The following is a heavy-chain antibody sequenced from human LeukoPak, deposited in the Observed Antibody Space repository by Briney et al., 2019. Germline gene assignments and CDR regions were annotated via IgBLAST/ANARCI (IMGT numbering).Heavy chain of an antibody. CDR2: IYYGGGT. CDR3: ARQVITPGVAVAGPLY. J-gene: IGHJ4*02. V-gene: IGHV4-39*01. D-gene: IGHD6-19*01. CDR1: GGSISSSIYY. Sequence: PSETLSLTCSVSGGSISSSIYYWDWIRQPPGKGLEWIGSIYYGGGTYYNPSLKSRATISVDTSNNQFSLKLSSVTAADTAVYYCARQVITPGVAVAGPLYWGQGTLVTVSS.